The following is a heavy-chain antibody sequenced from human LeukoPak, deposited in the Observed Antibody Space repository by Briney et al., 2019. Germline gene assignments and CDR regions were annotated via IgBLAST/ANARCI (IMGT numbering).Heavy chain of an antibody. Sequence: PGRSLRLSCAASGFSFSSYGMHWVRQAPGKGLEWVAVIWSDGRNKFYADSVEGRFTVSRDNSKNTLFLQMSSLRADDTALYYCAREVTNDAFDIWGQGTMVTVSS. CDR1: GFSFSSYG. CDR2: IWSDGRNK. J-gene: IGHJ3*02. CDR3: AREVTNDAFDI. V-gene: IGHV3-33*01. D-gene: IGHD4-17*01.